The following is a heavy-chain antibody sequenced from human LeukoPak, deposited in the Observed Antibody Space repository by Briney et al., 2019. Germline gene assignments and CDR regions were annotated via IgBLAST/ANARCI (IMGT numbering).Heavy chain of an antibody. CDR3: AKTGNNNEGSFDF. Sequence: GGSLRLSCVASGSSVSTNYMNWVRQAPGKGLEWVSAISGSGAATYYADSVKVRFTISRDNSKNTLYLQMNSLRAEDTAIYYCAKTGNNNEGSFDFWGQGTLVTVSS. V-gene: IGHV3-23*01. D-gene: IGHD1/OR15-1a*01. CDR1: GSSVSTNY. J-gene: IGHJ4*02. CDR2: ISGSGAAT.